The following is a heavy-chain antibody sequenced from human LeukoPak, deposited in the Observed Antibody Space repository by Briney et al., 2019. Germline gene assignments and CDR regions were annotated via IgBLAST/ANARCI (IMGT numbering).Heavy chain of an antibody. D-gene: IGHD1-26*01. CDR1: GLTLSNFA. Sequence: GGSLRLSCAASGLTLSNFAKTWVRQAPGKGLGWVSGIRISGGDTYYADSVKGRFTISRDNSKNTLYLQMNSLRAEDTAVYYCAKDGSGTYSDAFDMWGQGTMVTVSS. CDR2: IRISGGDT. V-gene: IGHV3-23*01. CDR3: AKDGSGTYSDAFDM. J-gene: IGHJ3*02.